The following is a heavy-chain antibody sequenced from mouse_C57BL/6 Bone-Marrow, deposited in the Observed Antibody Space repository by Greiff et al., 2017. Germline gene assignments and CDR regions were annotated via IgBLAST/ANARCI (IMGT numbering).Heavy chain of an antibody. V-gene: IGHV3-8*01. CDR1: GYSITSDY. D-gene: IGHD4-1*01. J-gene: IGHJ4*01. Sequence: EVQLQQSGPGLAKPSQTLSLTCSVTGYSITSDYWNWIRKFPGNKLEYMGYISYSGSTYYNPSIKRRISITRDTSKNQYYLLLHSVTNEDTATYYCAVFSGTRVDYAMDYWGQGTSVTVSS. CDR3: AVFSGTRVDYAMDY. CDR2: ISYSGST.